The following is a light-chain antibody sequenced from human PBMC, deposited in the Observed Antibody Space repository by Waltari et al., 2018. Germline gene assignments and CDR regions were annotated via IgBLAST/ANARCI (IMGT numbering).Light chain of an antibody. J-gene: IGKJ1*01. CDR2: AAS. CDR1: QSIGKY. Sequence: EVVLTQSPGTLSWSPGERATLSCRASQSIGKYLVWYQQRPGQAPRLLIYAASTGAPGIPARFSGSGYGTDFSLTISRLEPEDFAVYYCQNHERLPATFGQGTKVEIK. CDR3: QNHERLPAT. V-gene: IGKV3-20*01.